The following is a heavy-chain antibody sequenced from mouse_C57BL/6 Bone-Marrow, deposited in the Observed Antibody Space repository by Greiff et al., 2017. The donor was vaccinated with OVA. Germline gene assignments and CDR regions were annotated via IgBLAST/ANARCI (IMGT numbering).Heavy chain of an antibody. CDR2: ISSGGSYT. D-gene: IGHD1-1*02. V-gene: IGHV5-6*01. CDR1: GFTFSSYG. CDR3: ARRKPLYGIFYYAMDY. J-gene: IGHJ4*01. Sequence: EVQLVESGGDLVKPGGSLKLSCAASGFTFSSYGMSWVRQTPDKRLEWVATISSGGSYTYYPDSVKGRFTISRDNAKNTLYLQMSSLKSEDTAMYYCARRKPLYGIFYYAMDYWGQGTSVTVSS.